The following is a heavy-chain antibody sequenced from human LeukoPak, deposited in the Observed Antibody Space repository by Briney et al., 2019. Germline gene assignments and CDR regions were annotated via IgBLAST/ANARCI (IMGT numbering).Heavy chain of an antibody. V-gene: IGHV3-21*01. Sequence: GGSLRLSCAASGFTFSSYSMNWVRQAPGKGLEWVSSISSSSSYIYYADSVKGRFTISRDNAKNSLYLQMNSLRAEDTAVYYCARETYSGSYSFDYWGQGTLVTVSS. J-gene: IGHJ4*02. D-gene: IGHD1-26*01. CDR3: ARETYSGSYSFDY. CDR1: GFTFSSYS. CDR2: ISSSSSYI.